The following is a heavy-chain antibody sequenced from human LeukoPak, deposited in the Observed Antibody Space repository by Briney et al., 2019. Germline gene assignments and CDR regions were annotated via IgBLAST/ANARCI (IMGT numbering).Heavy chain of an antibody. CDR3: AKQTGWSVPREAFDI. CDR2: ISGSGGST. J-gene: IGHJ3*02. V-gene: IGHV3-23*01. Sequence: GGSLRLSCAASGFTFSNAWMSWVRQAPGKGLEWVSAISGSGGSTYYADSVKGRFTISRDNSKNTLYLQMNSLRAEDTAVYYCAKQTGWSVPREAFDIWGQGTMVTVSS. CDR1: GFTFSNAW. D-gene: IGHD6-19*01.